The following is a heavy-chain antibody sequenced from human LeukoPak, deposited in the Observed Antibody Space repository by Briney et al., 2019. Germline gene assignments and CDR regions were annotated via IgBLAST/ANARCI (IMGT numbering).Heavy chain of an antibody. CDR2: ISGSGGST. Sequence: GGSLRLSCAASGFTFSDYYMSWVRQAPGKGLEWVSTISGSGGSTYYADSVKGRFTISRNNSRNTLYLQMNSLRADDTAVYYCARAEWELPVDYWGQGTLVTVSS. V-gene: IGHV3-23*01. D-gene: IGHD1-26*01. J-gene: IGHJ4*02. CDR1: GFTFSDYY. CDR3: ARAEWELPVDY.